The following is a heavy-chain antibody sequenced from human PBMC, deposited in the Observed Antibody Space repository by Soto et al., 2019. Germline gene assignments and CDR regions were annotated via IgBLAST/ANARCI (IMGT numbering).Heavy chain of an antibody. J-gene: IGHJ6*02. Sequence: SETLSLTCAVYGGSFSGYYWSWIRQPPGKGLEWIGEINHSGSTNYNPSLKSRVTISVDTSKNQFSLKLSSVTAADTAVYYCARGPTPNYGSGSFIYYYGMDVWGQGTTVTVS. CDR3: ARGPTPNYGSGSFIYYYGMDV. CDR1: GGSFSGYY. CDR2: INHSGST. V-gene: IGHV4-34*01. D-gene: IGHD3-10*01.